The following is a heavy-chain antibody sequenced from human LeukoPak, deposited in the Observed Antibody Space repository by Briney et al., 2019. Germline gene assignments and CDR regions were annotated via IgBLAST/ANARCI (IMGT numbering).Heavy chain of an antibody. Sequence: GGSLRLSCAASGFTFSSYSMNWVRQAPGKGLEWVSYISSSSSTIYYADSVKGRFTISRDNAKNSLYLQMNSLRAEDTAVYYCASATWYNWNSEYFQHWGQGTLVTVSS. CDR2: ISSSSSTI. J-gene: IGHJ1*01. V-gene: IGHV3-48*01. D-gene: IGHD1-7*01. CDR1: GFTFSSYS. CDR3: ASATWYNWNSEYFQH.